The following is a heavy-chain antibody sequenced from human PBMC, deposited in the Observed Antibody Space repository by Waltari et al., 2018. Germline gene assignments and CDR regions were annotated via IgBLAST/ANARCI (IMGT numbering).Heavy chain of an antibody. D-gene: IGHD6-19*01. Sequence: QVQLQESGPGLVKPSETLSLTCPVSCGPISSYYWSLIRQPPGKGLEWIGYIFYSGTTNYNPSLKSRVTISVDTSKKHFSLRLTSVTAADTAVYYCARFEQWPPYFDYWGQGTLVTVSS. V-gene: IGHV4-59*01. J-gene: IGHJ4*02. CDR2: IFYSGTT. CDR3: ARFEQWPPYFDY. CDR1: CGPISSYY.